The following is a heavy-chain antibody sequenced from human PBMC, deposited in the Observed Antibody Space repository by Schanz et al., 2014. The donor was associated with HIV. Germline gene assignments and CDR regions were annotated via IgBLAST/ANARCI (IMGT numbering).Heavy chain of an antibody. Sequence: QVQLVESGGGVVQPGRSLRLSCAASGFTFSSYGIHWVRQAPGKGLEWVAALFGSNEHYKESVKGRFTVSGDTSKNTVDLQMNSLRAEDTAVYYCARFVDYSKYYGMDVWGQGTLVTVSS. D-gene: IGHD4-4*01. CDR3: ARFVDYSKYYGMDV. CDR2: LFGSNE. CDR1: GFTFSSYG. V-gene: IGHV3-30*19. J-gene: IGHJ6*02.